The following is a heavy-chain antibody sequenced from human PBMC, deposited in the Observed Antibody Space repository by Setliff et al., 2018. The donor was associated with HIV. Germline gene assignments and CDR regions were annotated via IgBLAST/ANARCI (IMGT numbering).Heavy chain of an antibody. Sequence: GGSLRLSCTASGLTLSIYSMSWLRQAPGKGLEWVGFIRSKSIGGTTDYGASVKGRFTTSRDDSKTIAYLQMNSLTTEDTAVYFCTRDRRGSNSWSGYNGGFDYWGQGTLVTVSS. J-gene: IGHJ4*02. CDR1: GLTLSIYS. CDR2: IRSKSIGGTT. D-gene: IGHD3-3*01. CDR3: TRDRRGSNSWSGYNGGFDY. V-gene: IGHV3-49*03.